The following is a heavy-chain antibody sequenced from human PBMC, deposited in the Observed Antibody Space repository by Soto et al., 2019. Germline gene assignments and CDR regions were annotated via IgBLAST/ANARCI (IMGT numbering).Heavy chain of an antibody. D-gene: IGHD3-10*01. CDR1: GFTFSSYW. CDR3: ARSYYYGSRAYAFDI. V-gene: IGHV3-74*01. Sequence: SLRLSCVASGFTFSSYWMHWVRQAPGKGLVWVSRIEIDGSSRTYADSVKGRFTISRDNAKNTLYLQINSLRAEDTAVYYCARSYYYGSRAYAFDIWVQGTMVTVSS. CDR2: IEIDGSSR. J-gene: IGHJ3*02.